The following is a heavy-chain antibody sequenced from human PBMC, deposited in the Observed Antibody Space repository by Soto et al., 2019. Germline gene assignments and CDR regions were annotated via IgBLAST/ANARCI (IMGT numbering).Heavy chain of an antibody. D-gene: IGHD5-18*01. J-gene: IGHJ4*02. CDR2: IYYSGST. Sequence: PSETLSLTCTVSGGSISSYYWSWIRQPPGKGLEWIGYIYYSGSTNYNPSLKSRVTISVDTSKNQFSLKLSSVTAADTAVYYCARGGPHRYNYGYYPFDYWGQGTLVTVSS. V-gene: IGHV4-59*01. CDR1: GGSISSYY. CDR3: ARGGPHRYNYGYYPFDY.